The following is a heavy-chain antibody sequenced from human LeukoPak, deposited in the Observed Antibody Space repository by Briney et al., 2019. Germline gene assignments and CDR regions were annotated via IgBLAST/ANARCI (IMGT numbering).Heavy chain of an antibody. V-gene: IGHV1-69*05. CDR2: IIPIFGTA. J-gene: IGHJ4*02. CDR3: GRGGYYDSSGIDY. Sequence: ASVKVSCKASGGTFSSYAISWVRQTPGQGLEWMGGIIPIFGTANYAQKFQGRVTITTDESTSTAYMELSSLRSEDTVVYYCGRGGYYDSSGIDYWGQGTLVTVSS. D-gene: IGHD3-22*01. CDR1: GGTFSSYA.